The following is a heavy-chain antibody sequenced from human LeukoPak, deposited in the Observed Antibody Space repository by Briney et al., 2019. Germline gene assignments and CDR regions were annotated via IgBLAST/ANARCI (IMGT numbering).Heavy chain of an antibody. D-gene: IGHD3-10*01. V-gene: IGHV4-4*02. CDR2: IYHSGST. J-gene: IGHJ4*02. Sequence: SETLSLTCTVSGGSISSSNWWSWVRPPPGKGLEWIGEIYHSGSTIYSPSLKSRVTISVDNSKNQFSLKLSSVTAADTAVYYCAKRPHYSGSGSYYNYYFDSWGQGTLVTVSS. CDR3: AKRPHYSGSGSYYNYYFDS. CDR1: GGSISSSNW.